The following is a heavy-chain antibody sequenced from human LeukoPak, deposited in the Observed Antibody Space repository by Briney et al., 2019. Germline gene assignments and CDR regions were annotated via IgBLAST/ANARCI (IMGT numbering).Heavy chain of an antibody. CDR1: GLTFSSDA. D-gene: IGHD6-19*01. J-gene: IGHJ3*02. CDR2: ISGSGDGT. CDR3: ARQSTAVAGTPLDAFDI. V-gene: IGHV3-23*01. Sequence: GGFLRLSCTSSGLTFSSDAMTWVRQAPGKGLEWVSSISGSGDGTYYADSVKGRFTISRDNSKNTLYLQMNSLRAEDTAVYYCARQSTAVAGTPLDAFDIWGQGTMVTVSS.